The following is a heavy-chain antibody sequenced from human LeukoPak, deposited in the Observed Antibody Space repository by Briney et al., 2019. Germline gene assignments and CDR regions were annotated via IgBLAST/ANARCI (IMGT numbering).Heavy chain of an antibody. V-gene: IGHV3-21*01. CDR2: ISSSSSYI. D-gene: IGHD4-23*01. CDR1: GFTFSSYS. CDR3: ASLDYGGNSYYFDY. Sequence: GGSLRLSCAASGFTFSSYSMNWVRQAPGKGLEWVSPISSSSSYIYYSDSVKGRFTISRDNAKNTLYLQMNSLRAEDTAVYYCASLDYGGNSYYFDYWGQGTLVTVSS. J-gene: IGHJ4*02.